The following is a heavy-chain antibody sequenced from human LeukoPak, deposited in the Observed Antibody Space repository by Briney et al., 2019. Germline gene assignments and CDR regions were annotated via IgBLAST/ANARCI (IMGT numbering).Heavy chain of an antibody. V-gene: IGHV3-7*03. CDR1: GFTVSSYW. CDR2: IKQDGSEK. CDR3: AKLSDGSSESFDI. D-gene: IGHD3-22*01. Sequence: GGSLRLSCGASGFTVSSYWMSWVRQAPGKGLEWVATIKQDGSEKYYMDSVKGRFTIARDNAKNSLYLQMNSLRAEDMALYYCAKLSDGSSESFDIWGQGTMVTVSS. J-gene: IGHJ3*02.